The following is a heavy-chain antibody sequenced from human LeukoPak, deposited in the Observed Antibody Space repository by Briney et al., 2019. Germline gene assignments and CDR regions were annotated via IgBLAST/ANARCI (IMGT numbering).Heavy chain of an antibody. CDR1: GFTVSSNY. D-gene: IGHD3-22*01. V-gene: IGHV3-73*01. J-gene: IGHJ4*02. CDR3: TGQAYYYDTSGFNFDY. Sequence: GGSLRLSCAASGFTVSSNYMSWVRQAPGKGLEWVGRIRSRANSYATAYAASVKGRFTISREDSKNTAYLQMNSLKSEDTAVYYCTGQAYYYDTSGFNFDYWGQGILVAVSS. CDR2: IRSRANSYAT.